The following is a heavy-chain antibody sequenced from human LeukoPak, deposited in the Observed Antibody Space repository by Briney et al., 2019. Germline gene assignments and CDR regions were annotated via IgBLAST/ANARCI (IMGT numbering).Heavy chain of an antibody. CDR3: AKIHSVVVVVAATLALDY. CDR2: IWYDGSNK. Sequence: PGRSLRLSCAASGFTFSSYGMHWVRQAPGKGLEWVAVIWYDGSNKYYADSVKGRFTISRDNSKNTLYLQMNSLRAEDTAVYYCAKIHSVVVVVAATLALDYWGQGTLVTVSS. CDR1: GFTFSSYG. D-gene: IGHD2-15*01. J-gene: IGHJ4*02. V-gene: IGHV3-33*06.